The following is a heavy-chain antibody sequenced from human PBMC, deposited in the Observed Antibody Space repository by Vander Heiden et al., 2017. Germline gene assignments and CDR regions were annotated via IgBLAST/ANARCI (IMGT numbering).Heavy chain of an antibody. V-gene: IGHV4-59*08. CDR2: IDYSGST. J-gene: IGHJ3*02. Sequence: QVQLQESGPGLVKPSDTLSLPCTVSGGSISTYYWSWIRQSPGRGLEWIGYIDYSGSTNYNPSLKSRVTISVDTSKNQFSLRLSSVTAADTAVSYCARHTGWSPAFDIWGQGTMVTVSS. CDR3: ARHTGWSPAFDI. CDR1: GGSISTYY. D-gene: IGHD2-15*01.